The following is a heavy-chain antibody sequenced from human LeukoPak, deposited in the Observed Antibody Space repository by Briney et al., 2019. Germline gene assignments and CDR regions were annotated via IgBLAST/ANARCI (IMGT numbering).Heavy chain of an antibody. V-gene: IGHV3-23*01. CDR3: AKKPARIAAADTFDY. CDR2: ISGSGGST. D-gene: IGHD6-13*01. J-gene: IGHJ4*02. Sequence: GGSLRLSCAASGFTFSSYAMSWVRQAPGKGLEWVSAISGSGGSTYYADSVKGRFTISRDNSKNALYLQMNSLRAEDTAVYYCAKKPARIAAADTFDYWGQGTLVTVSS. CDR1: GFTFSSYA.